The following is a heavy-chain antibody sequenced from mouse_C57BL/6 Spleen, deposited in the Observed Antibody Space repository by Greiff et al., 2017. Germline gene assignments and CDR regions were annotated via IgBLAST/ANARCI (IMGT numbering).Heavy chain of an antibody. Sequence: LQLQQSGAELVKPGASVKLSCTASGFNIKDYYMHWVKQRTEQGLEWIGGIDPEDGETKYAPKFPGKATIAADTTCNTAYLRLSSLTSEDTAVYYCARSHYYGSSYEYFDVWGTGTTVTVSS. V-gene: IGHV14-2*01. CDR2: IDPEDGET. J-gene: IGHJ1*03. CDR3: ARSHYYGSSYEYFDV. CDR1: GFNIKDYY. D-gene: IGHD1-1*01.